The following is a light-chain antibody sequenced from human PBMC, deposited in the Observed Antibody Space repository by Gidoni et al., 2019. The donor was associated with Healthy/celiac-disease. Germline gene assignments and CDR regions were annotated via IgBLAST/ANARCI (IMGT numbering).Light chain of an antibody. V-gene: IGLV1-40*01. CDR2: GNS. CDR3: QSYDSSLSGPVV. CDR1: SSNLGAGYV. J-gene: IGLJ2*01. Sequence: QSVLPQPPSVSGAPGQRVTITCTGSSSNLGAGYVVPWYQQLPGTAPKLLLYGNSNRPSGVPDRFSGSKSGTSASLASTGLQAEDEADYYCQSYDSSLSGPVVFGGGTKLTVL.